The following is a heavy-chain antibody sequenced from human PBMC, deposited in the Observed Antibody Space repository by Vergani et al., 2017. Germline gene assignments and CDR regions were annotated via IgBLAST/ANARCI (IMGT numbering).Heavy chain of an antibody. CDR2: IIPIFGTA. CDR3: ARGEGFYSGYDSDYYYYYMDV. CDR1: GGTFSSYA. Sequence: QVQLVQSGAEVKKPGSSVKVSCKASGGTFSSYAISWVRQAPGQGLEWMGGIIPIFGTANYAKKFQGRVTFTADESTSTAYMELSSLRSEDRAVYYCARGEGFYSGYDSDYYYYYMDVWGKGTTVTVSS. J-gene: IGHJ6*03. V-gene: IGHV1-69*01. D-gene: IGHD5-12*01.